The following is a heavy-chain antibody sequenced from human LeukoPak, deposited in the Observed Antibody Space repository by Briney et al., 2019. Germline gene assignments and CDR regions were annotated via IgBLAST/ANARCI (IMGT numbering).Heavy chain of an antibody. CDR2: INPTGGTT. D-gene: IGHD3-9*01. J-gene: IGHJ4*02. CDR3: ARDPRQYYDILTGHPYFDY. Sequence: ASVKVSCKASGGTFSSYAISWVRQAPGQGLDWMGVINPTGGTTTYAQNFEGRVTMTSDTSTTTVYLVVSSLRSEDTAVFYCARDPRQYYDILTGHPYFDYWGQGTLVTVSS. V-gene: IGHV1-46*01. CDR1: GGTFSSYA.